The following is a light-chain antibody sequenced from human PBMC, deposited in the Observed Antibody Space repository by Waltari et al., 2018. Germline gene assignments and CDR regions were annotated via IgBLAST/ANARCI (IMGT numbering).Light chain of an antibody. CDR3: QQYGTTPPT. J-gene: IGKJ1*01. V-gene: IGKV3-20*01. Sequence: EIVLTQSPGTLSLSPGERATLPCRASQSVSSSYLAWYQQKPGQAPRLLIYGVSSRATGIPDRFSGSGSGTDFTLTISRLEPEDFAVYYCQQYGTTPPTFGQGTKVEIK. CDR1: QSVSSSY. CDR2: GVS.